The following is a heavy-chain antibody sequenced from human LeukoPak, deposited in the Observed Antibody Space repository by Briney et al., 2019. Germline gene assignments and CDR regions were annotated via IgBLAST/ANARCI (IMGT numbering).Heavy chain of an antibody. J-gene: IGHJ4*02. D-gene: IGHD4-11*01. V-gene: IGHV3-23*01. CDR3: AKVSATVTSPGDY. CDR2: ISGSGGST. Sequence: HTGRSLTLSCAASGFTFSSYAMSWVRQAPGKGLEWVSTISGSGGSTYYADSVKGRFTISRDNSKNTLYLQMNSLRAEDTAVYYCAKVSATVTSPGDYWGQGTLVTVSS. CDR1: GFTFSSYA.